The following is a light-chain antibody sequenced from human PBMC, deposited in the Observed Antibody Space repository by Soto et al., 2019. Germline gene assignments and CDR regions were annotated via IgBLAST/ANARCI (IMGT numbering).Light chain of an antibody. Sequence: QSVLTQPASVSGSPGQSITISCSGNAVIYQLVSWYQQQPGKAPKLILYNVTRRPSGVSNRFSGFKSGTTASLKITGLQAEDEADYYCCSFVGITNDVFGNGTKATVL. CDR1: GNAVIYQL. J-gene: IGLJ1*01. CDR2: NVT. V-gene: IGLV2-23*02. CDR3: CSFVGITNDV.